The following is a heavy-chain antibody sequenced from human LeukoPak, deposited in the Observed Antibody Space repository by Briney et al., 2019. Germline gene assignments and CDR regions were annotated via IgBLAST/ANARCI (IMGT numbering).Heavy chain of an antibody. CDR1: GRSLTSYY. V-gene: IGHV4-59*01. CDR2: IYYSGST. D-gene: IGHD3-10*01. J-gene: IGHJ5*02. CDR3: ARGGVNYKIAGP. Sequence: PSETLSLTCTVSGRSLTSYYWSWIRHPPGKGLEWIGYIYYSGSTNYNPSLKRRVTISVDTSKNQFSLKLSSVTAADTAVYYCARGGVNYKIAGPWGQGALVTVSS.